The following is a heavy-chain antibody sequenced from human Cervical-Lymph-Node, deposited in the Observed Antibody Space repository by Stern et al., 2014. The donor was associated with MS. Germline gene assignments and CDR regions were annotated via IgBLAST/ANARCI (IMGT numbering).Heavy chain of an antibody. J-gene: IGHJ4*02. CDR2: IIPILGIA. CDR3: ASWSRLRLGESYYFDY. V-gene: IGHV1-69*09. D-gene: IGHD3-16*01. CDR1: GGTFSSYT. Sequence: VQLVESGAEVKKPGSSVKVSCKASGGTFSSYTISWVRQAPGQGLEWMGRIIPILGIANYAQKVQGRVTITADKSTSTAYMELSSLRSEDTAVYYCASWSRLRLGESYYFDYWGQGTLVTVSS.